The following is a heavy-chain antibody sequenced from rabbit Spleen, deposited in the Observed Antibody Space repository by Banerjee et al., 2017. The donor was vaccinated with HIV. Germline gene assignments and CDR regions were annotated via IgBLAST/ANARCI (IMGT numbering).Heavy chain of an antibody. Sequence: QQQLEESGGDLVKPEGSLTLTCTASGFSFSSSWVCWVRQAPGKGLEWIACIYVVGSHDTDYASWATGRFTISKTSSTTVTLQMTSLTAADTATYFCARGAGSSFSSYGMDLWGPGTLVTVS. D-gene: IGHD8-1*01. CDR2: IYVVGSHDT. CDR3: ARGAGSSFSSYGMDL. V-gene: IGHV1S45*01. J-gene: IGHJ6*01. CDR1: GFSFSSSW.